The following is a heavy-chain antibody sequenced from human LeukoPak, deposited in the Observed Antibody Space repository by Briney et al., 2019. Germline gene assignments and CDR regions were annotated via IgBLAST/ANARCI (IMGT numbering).Heavy chain of an antibody. CDR1: GFTFSSYG. J-gene: IGHJ4*02. CDR3: ITPLPYSAQ. D-gene: IGHD2-21*01. Sequence: GGSLRLSCAASGFTFSSYGMHWVRQAPGKGLEWVGRIKPKTDGETTEYAAPVKDRFSISRDDSKSMMYLQMNSLKTEDTAVYYCITPLPYSAQGGQGTLVTVSS. CDR2: IKPKTDGETT. V-gene: IGHV3-15*07.